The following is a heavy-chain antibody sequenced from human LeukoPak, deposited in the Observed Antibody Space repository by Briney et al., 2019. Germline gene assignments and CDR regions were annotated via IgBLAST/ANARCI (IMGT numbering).Heavy chain of an antibody. CDR1: GGSISSGSYY. V-gene: IGHV4-61*02. D-gene: IGHD3-9*01. CDR3: ARGDYDILTGDQGSDY. CDR2: IYTSGST. J-gene: IGHJ4*02. Sequence: SQTLSLTCTVSGGSISSGSYYWSWIRQPAGKGLEWIGRIYTSGSTNYNPSLKSRVTISVDTSKNQFSLKLSSVTAADTAVYYCARGDYDILTGDQGSDYWGQGTLVTVSS.